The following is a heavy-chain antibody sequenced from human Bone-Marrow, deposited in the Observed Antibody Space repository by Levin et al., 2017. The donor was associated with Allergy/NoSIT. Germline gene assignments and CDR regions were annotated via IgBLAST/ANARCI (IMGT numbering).Heavy chain of an antibody. CDR2: INPNSGGT. D-gene: IGHD5-12*01. CDR1: GYTFTGYY. CDR3: ASDFTLPGSGYGRLFDY. V-gene: IGHV1-2*02. Sequence: ASVKVSCKASGYTFTGYYMHWVRQAPGQGLEWMGWINPNSGGTNYAQKFQGRVTMTRDTSISTAYMELSRLRSDDTAVYYCASDFTLPGSGYGRLFDYWGQGTLVTVSS. J-gene: IGHJ4*02.